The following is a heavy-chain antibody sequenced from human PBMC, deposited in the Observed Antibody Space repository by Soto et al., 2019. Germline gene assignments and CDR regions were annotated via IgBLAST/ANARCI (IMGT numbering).Heavy chain of an antibody. CDR3: AKGASARRATTKYYFDH. V-gene: IGHV3-23*01. D-gene: IGHD1-1*01. J-gene: IGHJ4*02. CDR2: ISGNGVNT. Sequence: GGSLRLSCAASGFTYSTYAMTWVRQAPGKGLEWVSTISGNGVNTYYADSVKGRFTISRDNSKNTVYLQMNSLGAEDTAVYYCAKGASARRATTKYYFDHWGQGTLVTVSS. CDR1: GFTYSTYA.